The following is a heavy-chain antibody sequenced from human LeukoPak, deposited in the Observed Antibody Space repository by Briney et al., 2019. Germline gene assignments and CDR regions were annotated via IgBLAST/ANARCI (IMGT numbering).Heavy chain of an antibody. CDR2: MNPNSGNT. CDR1: GYTFTSYD. Sequence: ASVTVSCKASGYTFTSYDINWVRQATGQGLEWMGWMNPNSGNTGYAQKFQGRVTMTRNTSISTAYMELSSLRSEDTAVYYCARRILSCSSTSCYAPWGQGTLVTVSS. V-gene: IGHV1-8*01. J-gene: IGHJ5*02. CDR3: ARRILSCSSTSCYAP. D-gene: IGHD2-2*01.